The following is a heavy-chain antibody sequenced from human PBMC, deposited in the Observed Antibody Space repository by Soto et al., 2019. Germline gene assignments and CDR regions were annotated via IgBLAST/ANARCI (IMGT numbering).Heavy chain of an antibody. Sequence: QVQLQESGPGRVKPSGTLSLTCAVSGGSISSSNWWSWVRQPPGKGLEWIGEIYHSGSTNDNPSRKSRVTISVDKSKNQFSLKLSSVTAADTAVYYCARAAMGGSSWPFDYWGQGTLVTVSS. CDR2: IYHSGST. CDR3: ARAAMGGSSWPFDY. D-gene: IGHD6-13*01. J-gene: IGHJ4*02. V-gene: IGHV4-4*02. CDR1: GGSISSSNW.